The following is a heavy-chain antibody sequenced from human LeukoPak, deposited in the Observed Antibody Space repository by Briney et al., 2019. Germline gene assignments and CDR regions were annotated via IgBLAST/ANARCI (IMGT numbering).Heavy chain of an antibody. CDR2: ISSSGSTI. D-gene: IGHD4-17*01. Sequence: GGSLRLSCAASGFTFSDYYMSWIRQAPGKGLEWVLYISSSGSTIYYADSVKGRFTISRDNAKNSLYLQLNSLRAEDTAVYYCARTRLRSHSRTPYYFDYWGQGTLVTVSS. CDR3: ARTRLRSHSRTPYYFDY. CDR1: GFTFSDYY. V-gene: IGHV3-11*04. J-gene: IGHJ4*02.